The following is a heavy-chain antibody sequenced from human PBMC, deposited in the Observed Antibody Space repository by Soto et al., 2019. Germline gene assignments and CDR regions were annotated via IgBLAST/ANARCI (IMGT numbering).Heavy chain of an antibody. CDR3: AKSLHDYGDYYFDY. Sequence: PGGSLRLSCAASGFTFSSYAMSWVRQAPGKGLEWVSAISGSGGSTYYADSVKGRFTISRDNSKNTLYLQMNSLRAEDTAVYYYAKSLHDYGDYYFDYWGQGTLVTVSS. D-gene: IGHD4-17*01. V-gene: IGHV3-23*01. J-gene: IGHJ4*02. CDR1: GFTFSSYA. CDR2: ISGSGGST.